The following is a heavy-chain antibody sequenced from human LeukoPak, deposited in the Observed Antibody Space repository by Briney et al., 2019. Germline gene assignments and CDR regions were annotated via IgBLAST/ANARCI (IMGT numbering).Heavy chain of an antibody. J-gene: IGHJ3*02. Sequence: ASVKVSCKASGYTFTSYDINWVRQATGQGLEWMGWMNPNSGNTGYAQKFQGRVTITRNTSISTAYMELSSLRSEDMAVYYCARARGDHIVVVPAATVGAFDIWGQGTMVTVSS. CDR1: GYTFTSYD. CDR3: ARARGDHIVVVPAATVGAFDI. D-gene: IGHD2-2*01. V-gene: IGHV1-8*03. CDR2: MNPNSGNT.